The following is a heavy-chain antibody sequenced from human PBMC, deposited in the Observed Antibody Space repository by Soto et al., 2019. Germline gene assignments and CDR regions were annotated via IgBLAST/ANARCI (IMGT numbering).Heavy chain of an antibody. J-gene: IGHJ5*02. D-gene: IGHD2-15*01. CDR2: IVVGSGDT. Sequence: AASVKVSCKASGFTFTISAVQCVLQSRGQRLDWIGCIVVGSGDTNYAQKFQERVTITRDMSTSTAYMELSSLRSEDTAVYYCAADRYCSGGSCYSGWFDPWGQGTLVTVSS. V-gene: IGHV1-58*01. CDR3: AADRYCSGGSCYSGWFDP. CDR1: GFTFTISA.